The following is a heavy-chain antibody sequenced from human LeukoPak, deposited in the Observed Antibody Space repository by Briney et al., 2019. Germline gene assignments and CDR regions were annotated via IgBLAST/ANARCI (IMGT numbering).Heavy chain of an antibody. J-gene: IGHJ4*02. Sequence: PSETLSLTCTVSGGSISSYYWSWIRQPPGKGLEWIGLINYSGSANYNPSLTSRVTISVDTSKKQFSLKLRSVTTADTAVYFCAGDSVGFDSWGQGTLVTVSS. CDR3: AGDSVGFDS. V-gene: IGHV4-59*01. CDR2: INYSGSA. CDR1: GGSISSYY. D-gene: IGHD1-26*01.